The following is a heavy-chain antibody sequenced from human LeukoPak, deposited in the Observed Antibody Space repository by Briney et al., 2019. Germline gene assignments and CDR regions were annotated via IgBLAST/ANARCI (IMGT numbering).Heavy chain of an antibody. J-gene: IGHJ5*02. V-gene: IGHV4-39*01. CDR2: IYYSGNT. D-gene: IGHD4-11*01. Sequence: SETLSLTCTVSGVSIRTTSYYWGWIRQPPGKGLEWIGSIYYSGNTYYNPSLNSRITISVDTSKNQFSLKLTSVTAADTAVYYCARHAAIKSVTKVHWFDPWGQGTLVTVSS. CDR3: ARHAAIKSVTKVHWFDP. CDR1: GVSIRTTSYY.